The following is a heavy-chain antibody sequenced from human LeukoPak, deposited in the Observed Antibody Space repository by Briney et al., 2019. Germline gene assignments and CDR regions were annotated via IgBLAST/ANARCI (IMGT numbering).Heavy chain of an antibody. CDR2: INPNSGGT. CDR3: AREVAGGTRDAFGI. CDR1: GYTFTGYY. D-gene: IGHD3-16*01. Sequence: GASVKVSCKASGYTFTGYYMHWVRQAPGQGLEWMGWINPNSGGTNYAQKFQGRVTMTRDTSISTAHMELSRLRSDDTAVYYCAREVAGGTRDAFGIWGQGTMVTVSS. J-gene: IGHJ3*02. V-gene: IGHV1-2*02.